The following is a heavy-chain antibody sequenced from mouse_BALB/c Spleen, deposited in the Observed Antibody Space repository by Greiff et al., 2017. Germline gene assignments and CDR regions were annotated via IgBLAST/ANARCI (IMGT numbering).Heavy chain of an antibody. CDR2: ISSGGSYT. V-gene: IGHV5-9-4*01. CDR1: GFTFSSYA. D-gene: IGHD2-4*01. CDR3: AREATMITTGAMDY. J-gene: IGHJ4*01. Sequence: EVQLVESGGGLVKPGGSLKLSCAASGFTFSSYAMSWVRQSPEKRLEWVAEISSGGSYTYYPDTVTGRFTISRDNAKNTLYQEMSSLRSEDTAMYYCAREATMITTGAMDYWGQGTSVTVSS.